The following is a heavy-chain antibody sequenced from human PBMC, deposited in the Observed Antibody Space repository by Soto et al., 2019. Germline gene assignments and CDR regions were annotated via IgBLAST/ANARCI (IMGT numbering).Heavy chain of an antibody. Sequence: PGGSLRLSCAASGLTLSSCAMRWVRQSPGKGLEWVSTISGGGGNTYYSDSVKGRFTISRDNAKNSVSLQMNTLRVEDTAVYYCAREDSIIIPAVSDFWGQGTLVTVSS. V-gene: IGHV3-23*01. CDR2: ISGGGGNT. CDR3: AREDSIIIPAVSDF. J-gene: IGHJ4*02. D-gene: IGHD2-2*01. CDR1: GLTLSSCA.